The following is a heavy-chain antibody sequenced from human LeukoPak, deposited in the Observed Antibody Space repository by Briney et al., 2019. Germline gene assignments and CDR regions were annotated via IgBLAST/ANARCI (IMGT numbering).Heavy chain of an antibody. CDR3: ATNLAARRYFFDY. CDR2: IRYDGSNK. D-gene: IGHD6-6*01. J-gene: IGHJ4*02. CDR1: GFTFSSYG. Sequence: GGSLRLSCAASGFTFSSYGMHWVRQAPGKGLEWVAFIRYDGSNKYYADSVKGRFTISRDNSKNTLYLQMNSLRAEDTAVYYCATNLAARRYFFDYWGQGTLVTVSS. V-gene: IGHV3-30*02.